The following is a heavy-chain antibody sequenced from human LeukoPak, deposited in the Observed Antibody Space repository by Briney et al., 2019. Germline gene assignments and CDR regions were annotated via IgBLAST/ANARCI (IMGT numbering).Heavy chain of an antibody. D-gene: IGHD3-10*01. CDR2: INTNTGNP. V-gene: IGHV7-4-1*02. J-gene: IGHJ4*02. CDR1: GYTFTDYA. CDR3: ARGQRYYGSGSYPPGY. Sequence: ASVKVSCKAPGYTFTDYAMNWVRQAPGQGLEWMGWINTNTGNPTYAQGFTGRFVFSLDTSVSTAYLQISSLKAEDTAVYYCARGQRYYGSGSYPPGYWGQGTLVTVSS.